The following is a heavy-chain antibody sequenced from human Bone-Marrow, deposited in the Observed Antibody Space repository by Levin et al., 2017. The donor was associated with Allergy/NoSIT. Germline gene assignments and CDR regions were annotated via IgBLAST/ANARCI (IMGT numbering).Heavy chain of an antibody. V-gene: IGHV3-21*01. CDR3: ARDSLNYGSGSYYRRGFDP. Sequence: GESLKISCAASGFTFSSYSMNWVRQAPGKGLEWVSSISSSSSYIYYADSVKGRFTISRDNAKNSLYLQMNSLRAEDTAVYYCARDSLNYGSGSYYRRGFDPWGQGTLVTVSS. D-gene: IGHD3-10*01. CDR1: GFTFSSYS. CDR2: ISSSSSYI. J-gene: IGHJ5*02.